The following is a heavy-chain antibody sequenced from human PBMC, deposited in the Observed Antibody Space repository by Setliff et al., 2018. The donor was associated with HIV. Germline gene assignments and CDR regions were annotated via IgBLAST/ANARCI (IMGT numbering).Heavy chain of an antibody. CDR3: AKQRYYDGNDGFDV. Sequence: GGSLRLSCVASGFTFSTYAINWVRLAPGKGLEWVSSISGSGYPYYADSVKGRFTISRDNSKNTLFLQMDSLRAEDTALYYCAKQRYYDGNDGFDVWGQGAMVTVSS. V-gene: IGHV3-23*01. CDR2: ISGSGYP. J-gene: IGHJ3*01. CDR1: GFTFSTYA. D-gene: IGHD3-3*01.